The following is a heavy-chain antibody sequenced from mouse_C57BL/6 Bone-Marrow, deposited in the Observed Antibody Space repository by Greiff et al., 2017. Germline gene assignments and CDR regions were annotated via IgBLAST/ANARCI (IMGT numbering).Heavy chain of an antibody. CDR2: ISGGGGNT. J-gene: IGHJ4*01. Sequence: DVQLVESGGGLVKPGGSLKLSCAASGFTFSSYTMSWVRQTPEKRLEWVATISGGGGNTYYPDSVKGRFTISRDNAKNTLYLQMSSLRSEDTALYYCARHEDYGSSWEDYWGQGTSVTVSS. D-gene: IGHD1-1*01. CDR1: GFTFSSYT. CDR3: ARHEDYGSSWEDY. V-gene: IGHV5-9*01.